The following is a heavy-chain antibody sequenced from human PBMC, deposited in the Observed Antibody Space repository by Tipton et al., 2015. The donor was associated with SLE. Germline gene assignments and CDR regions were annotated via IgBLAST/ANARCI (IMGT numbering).Heavy chain of an antibody. D-gene: IGHD3-16*01. V-gene: IGHV4-31*03. Sequence: TLSLTCTVSGGSISSGGYYWSWIRQHPGKGLEWIGYIYYSGSTYYNPSLKSRVTISVDTSKNQFSLKLSSVTAADTAVYYCARVPPDGGGDYYMDVWGKGTTVTVSS. CDR3: ARVPPDGGGDYYMDV. CDR2: IYYSGST. J-gene: IGHJ6*03. CDR1: GGSISSGGYY.